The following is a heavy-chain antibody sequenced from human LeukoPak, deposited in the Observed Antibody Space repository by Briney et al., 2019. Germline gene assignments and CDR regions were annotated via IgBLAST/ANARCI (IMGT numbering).Heavy chain of an antibody. CDR1: GGSISSSSYY. V-gene: IGHV4-61*02. CDR3: ARDRSSISAGYNWFDP. CDR2: IYTSGST. D-gene: IGHD6-19*01. Sequence: SETLSLTCTVSGGSISSSSYYWSWIRQPAGKGLEWIGRIYTSGSTNYNPSLKSRVTMSVDTSKNQFSLKLSSVTAADTAVYYCARDRSSISAGYNWFDPWGQGTLVTVSS. J-gene: IGHJ5*02.